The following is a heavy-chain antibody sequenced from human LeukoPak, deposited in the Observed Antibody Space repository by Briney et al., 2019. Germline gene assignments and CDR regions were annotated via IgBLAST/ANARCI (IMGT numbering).Heavy chain of an antibody. D-gene: IGHD6-13*01. V-gene: IGHV4-59*08. CDR1: GGSISSYY. CDR2: IYYSGST. CDR3: ASYSSSWVGWFDP. Sequence: SETLSLTCTVSGGSISSYYWSWIRQPPGKGLEWIGYIYYSGSTNYNPSLKSRVTISVDTSKNQFSLKLSSVTAADTAVYYCASYSSSWVGWFDPWGQGTLVTVSS. J-gene: IGHJ5*02.